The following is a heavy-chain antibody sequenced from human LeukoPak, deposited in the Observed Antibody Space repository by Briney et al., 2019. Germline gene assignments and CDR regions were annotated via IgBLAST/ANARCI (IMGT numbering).Heavy chain of an antibody. V-gene: IGHV1-24*01. D-gene: IGHD4-17*01. J-gene: IGHJ4*02. CDR1: GYTLTELS. Sequence: ASVKVSCKVSGYTLTELSMHWVRQAPGKGLEWMGGFDPEDGETIYAQKFQGRVTMTEDTSTDTAYMELSSLRSDDTAVYYCARRKSSTVTTYNDYWGQGTLVTVSS. CDR2: FDPEDGET. CDR3: ARRKSSTVTTYNDY.